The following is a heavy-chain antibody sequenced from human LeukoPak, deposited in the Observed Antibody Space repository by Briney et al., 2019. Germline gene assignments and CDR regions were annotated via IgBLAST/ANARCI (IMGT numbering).Heavy chain of an antibody. CDR1: GFTFGSYW. J-gene: IGHJ4*02. Sequence: GSLRLSCAASGFTFGSYWMSWVRQAPGKGLEWVANIKQDGSEKYYVDSVKGRFTISRDNAKNSLYLQMNSLRAEDTAVYYCAREVGWFGVYYFDYWGQGTLVTVSS. V-gene: IGHV3-7*01. CDR2: IKQDGSEK. D-gene: IGHD3-10*01. CDR3: AREVGWFGVYYFDY.